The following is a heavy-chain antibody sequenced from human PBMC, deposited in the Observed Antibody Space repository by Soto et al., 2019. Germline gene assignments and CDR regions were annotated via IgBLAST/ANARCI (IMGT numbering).Heavy chain of an antibody. Sequence: QLQLQESGPGLVKPPQTLSLTCAVSGGSISNGGYYWSWIRQHPGKGLEWIGSIYFSGSTSYNPSRDSRVTISVAPPSNQFSLKLTSVTAPDTAVYYCARDSHSQQPNHRWGGGNMYVWGKGTTVTVSS. J-gene: IGHJ6*03. CDR2: IYFSGST. D-gene: IGHD6-13*01. CDR3: ARDSHSQQPNHRWGGGNMYV. V-gene: IGHV4-31*11. CDR1: GGSISNGGYY.